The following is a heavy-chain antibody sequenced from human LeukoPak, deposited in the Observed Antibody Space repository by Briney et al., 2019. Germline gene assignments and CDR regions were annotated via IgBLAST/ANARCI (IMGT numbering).Heavy chain of an antibody. J-gene: IGHJ4*02. CDR3: ARSPGYSYGPGYFDY. CDR1: GFTFSSYS. CDR2: ISSSSYI. D-gene: IGHD5-18*01. Sequence: GGSLRLSCAASGFTFSSYSMNWVRQAPGKGLEWVSSISSSSYIYYADSVKGRFTISRDNAKNSLYLQMNSLRAEDTAVYYCARSPGYSYGPGYFDYWGQGTLVTVSS. V-gene: IGHV3-21*01.